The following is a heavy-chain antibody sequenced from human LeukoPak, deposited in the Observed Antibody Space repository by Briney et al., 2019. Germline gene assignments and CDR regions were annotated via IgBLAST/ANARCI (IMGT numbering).Heavy chain of an antibody. D-gene: IGHD3-16*02. CDR3: ARGRNGSGSFVWGSYRPFDY. J-gene: IGHJ4*02. V-gene: IGHV4-34*01. CDR2: INHSGST. CDR1: GLSFSGYY. Sequence: SETLSLTCAASGLSFSGYYWSWIRQPPGKGLEWIGEINHSGSTNYYAALKSRVTISVDTSKNQFSLKLSSVTAADTAVYYCARGRNGSGSFVWGSYRPFDYWGQGTLVTVSS.